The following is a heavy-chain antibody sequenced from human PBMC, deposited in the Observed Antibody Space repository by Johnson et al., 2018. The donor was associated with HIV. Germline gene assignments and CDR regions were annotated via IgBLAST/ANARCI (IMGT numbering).Heavy chain of an antibody. J-gene: IGHJ3*02. Sequence: EKLVESGGGVVQPGRSLRLSCAASGFTFSSNYMSWVRQAPGKGLEWVSVIYSGGSTYYADSVQGRFTISRDNSKNTLYLQMNSLRAEDTAVYYCARSRYDSSGYGIWGQGTMVTVSS. V-gene: IGHV3-66*01. CDR3: ARSRYDSSGYGI. CDR1: GFTFSSNY. D-gene: IGHD3-22*01. CDR2: IYSGGST.